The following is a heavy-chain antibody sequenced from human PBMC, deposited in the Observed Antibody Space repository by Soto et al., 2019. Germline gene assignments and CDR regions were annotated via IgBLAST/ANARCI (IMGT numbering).Heavy chain of an antibody. CDR2: INHSGST. D-gene: IGHD6-13*01. CDR1: GGSFSGYY. CDR3: ARGPYSSSWSLAPWFDP. V-gene: IGHV4-34*01. J-gene: IGHJ5*02. Sequence: SETLSLTCAVYGGSFSGYYWSWIRQPPGKGLEWIGEINHSGSTNYNPSLKSRVTISVDTSKNQFSLKLSPVTAADTAVYYCARGPYSSSWSLAPWFDPWGQGTLVTVSS.